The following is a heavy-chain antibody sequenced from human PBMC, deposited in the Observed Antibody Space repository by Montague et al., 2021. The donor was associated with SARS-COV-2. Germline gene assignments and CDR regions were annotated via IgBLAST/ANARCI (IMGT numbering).Heavy chain of an antibody. Sequence: TLSLTCAVSGGSIITGSNFYWGWIRQSAGKGLEWIGRIYSSGGTNYNPSLKSRLTMSVDSSANQFSLKLTSVTAADTAVYYCARDYYDSTGLNWFDPWGQGLWVTVSA. J-gene: IGHJ5*02. CDR3: ARDYYDSTGLNWFDP. CDR2: IYSSGGT. CDR1: GGSIITGSNFY. D-gene: IGHD3-22*01. V-gene: IGHV4-61*02.